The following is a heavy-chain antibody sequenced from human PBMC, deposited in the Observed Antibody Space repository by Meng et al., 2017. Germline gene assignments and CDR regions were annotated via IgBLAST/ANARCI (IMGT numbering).Heavy chain of an antibody. CDR3: ARGRDTAMVTRALGY. D-gene: IGHD5-18*01. CDR1: GYTFTSYA. CDR2: INTNTGNP. J-gene: IGHJ4*02. V-gene: IGHV7-4-1*02. Sequence: GESLKISCKASGYTFTSYAMNWVRQAPGQGLEWMGRINTNTGNPTYAQGFTGRFVFSLDTSVSTAYLQISSLKAEDTAVYYCARGRDTAMVTRALGYWGQGTLVTVSS.